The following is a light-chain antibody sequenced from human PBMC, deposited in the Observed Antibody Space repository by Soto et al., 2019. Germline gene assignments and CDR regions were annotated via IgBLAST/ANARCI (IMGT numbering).Light chain of an antibody. CDR3: QQYNSAPLT. J-gene: IGKJ2*01. V-gene: IGKV1-27*01. Sequence: DIQMTQSPSSLSASVGDRVTITCRASQGIRNYLGWYQQKPGKVPKLLIYAASTLQSGVPSRFSGSGSGTYFTLTISSLQPEDFATYYCQQYNSAPLTFGQGTKLEIK. CDR2: AAS. CDR1: QGIRNY.